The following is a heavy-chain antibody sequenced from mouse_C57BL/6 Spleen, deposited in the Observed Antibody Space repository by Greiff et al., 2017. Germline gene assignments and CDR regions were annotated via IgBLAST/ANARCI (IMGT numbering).Heavy chain of an antibody. Sequence: EVQGVESGGDLVKPGGSLKLSCAASGFTFSSYGMSWVRQTPDKRLEWVATISSGGSYTYYPDSVKGRFTISRDNAKNTLYLQMSSLKSEDTAMYYCARHKIYYGNYEGYAMDYWGQGTSVTVSS. J-gene: IGHJ4*01. D-gene: IGHD2-1*01. V-gene: IGHV5-6*01. CDR2: ISSGGSYT. CDR3: ARHKIYYGNYEGYAMDY. CDR1: GFTFSSYG.